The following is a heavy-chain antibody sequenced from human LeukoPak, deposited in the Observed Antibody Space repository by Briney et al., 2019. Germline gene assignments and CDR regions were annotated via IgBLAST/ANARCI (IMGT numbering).Heavy chain of an antibody. Sequence: ASVKVSCKASGYTFTSYGISWVRQAPGQGLEWMGWISAYNGNTNYAQKLQGRVTMTTDTSTSTAYMELSRLRSDDTAVYYCAREIRYDFWSGYYSLLYYYYYMDVWGKGTTVTVSS. D-gene: IGHD3-3*01. V-gene: IGHV1-18*01. CDR3: AREIRYDFWSGYYSLLYYYYYMDV. CDR2: ISAYNGNT. CDR1: GYTFTSYG. J-gene: IGHJ6*03.